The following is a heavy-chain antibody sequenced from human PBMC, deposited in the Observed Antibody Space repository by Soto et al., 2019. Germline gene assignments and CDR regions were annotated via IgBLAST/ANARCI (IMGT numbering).Heavy chain of an antibody. J-gene: IGHJ4*02. D-gene: IGHD4-4*01. V-gene: IGHV4-39*01. CDR1: GGSISSSDYY. Sequence: HLQLLESGPGLVKSSETLSLTCTVSGGSISSSDYYWGWIRQPPGKGLEWIGSIDYSGSTYYNPSIKGRVPMAVDTSKNQFSLKLSSVTAAETAVFFCARHMTTVLLFDYWGQGTLVTVSS. CDR2: IDYSGST. CDR3: ARHMTTVLLFDY.